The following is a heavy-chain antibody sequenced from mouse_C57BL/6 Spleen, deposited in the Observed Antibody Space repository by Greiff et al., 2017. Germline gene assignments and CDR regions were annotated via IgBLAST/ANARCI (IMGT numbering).Heavy chain of an antibody. D-gene: IGHD1-1*01. CDR3: ANYGSSLWFAY. CDR1: GYTFTDYY. V-gene: IGHV1-26*01. Sequence: VQLQQSGPELVKPGASVKISCKASGYTFTDYYMNWVKQSHGKSLEWIGDINPNNGGTSYNQKFKGKATLTVDKSSSTAYMELRSLTSEDSAVYYCANYGSSLWFAYWGQGTLVTVSA. J-gene: IGHJ3*01. CDR2: INPNNGGT.